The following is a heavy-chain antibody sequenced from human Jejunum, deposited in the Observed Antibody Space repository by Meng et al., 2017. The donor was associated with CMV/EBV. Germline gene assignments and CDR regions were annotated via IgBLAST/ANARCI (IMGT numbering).Heavy chain of an antibody. D-gene: IGHD3-3*01. J-gene: IGHJ6*02. CDR1: FTFNNYW. CDR3: ARVEDFRSGHYGMDV. Sequence: FTFNNYWLSWVRRAPGKGLEWVANVTQDASEKYYIDSVKGRFTVSRDNAKNSLSLHMNSLRAEDTAVYYCARVEDFRSGHYGMDVWGQGTAVTVSS. V-gene: IGHV3-7*01. CDR2: VTQDASEK.